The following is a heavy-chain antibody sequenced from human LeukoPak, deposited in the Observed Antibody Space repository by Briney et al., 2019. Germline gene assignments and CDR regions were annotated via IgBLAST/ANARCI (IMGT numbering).Heavy chain of an antibody. CDR3: ARCKAANLITMVRGVNYYGMDV. CDR2: IYYSGST. Sequence: SETLSLTCTVSGGSISSYYWSWIRQPPGKGLEWIGYIYYSGSTNYNPSLKSRVTISVDTSKNQFSLKLSSVTAADTAVYYCARCKAANLITMVRGVNYYGMDVWGQGTTVTVSS. J-gene: IGHJ6*02. V-gene: IGHV4-59*01. CDR1: GGSISSYY. D-gene: IGHD3-10*01.